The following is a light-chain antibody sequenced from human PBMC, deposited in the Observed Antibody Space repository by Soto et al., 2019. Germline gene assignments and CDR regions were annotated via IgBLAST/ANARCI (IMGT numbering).Light chain of an antibody. CDR1: GSDVGGYNY. CDR2: DVS. J-gene: IGLJ1*01. Sequence: QSVLTQPRSVSGSPGQSVTISCTGTGSDVGGYNYVSWYQQHPGKAPKLMIYDVSKRPSGVPDRFSGSKSGNTASLTISGLQAEDEADYYCCSDAGSYYVFGTGTQLTVL. V-gene: IGLV2-11*01. CDR3: CSDAGSYYV.